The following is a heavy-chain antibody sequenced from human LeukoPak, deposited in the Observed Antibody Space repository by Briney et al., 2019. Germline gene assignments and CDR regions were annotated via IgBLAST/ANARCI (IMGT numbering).Heavy chain of an antibody. J-gene: IGHJ6*02. CDR1: GGTFSSYA. CDR3: ARAPNWNYGIYYYYYGMDV. CDR2: IIPIFGTA. D-gene: IGHD1-7*01. V-gene: IGHV1-69*13. Sequence: SVKVSCKASGGTFSSYAISWVRQAPGQGLEWMGGIIPIFGTANYAQKFQGRVTITADESTSTAYMELSSLRSEDTAVYYCARAPNWNYGIYYYYYGMDVWGQGTTVTVSS.